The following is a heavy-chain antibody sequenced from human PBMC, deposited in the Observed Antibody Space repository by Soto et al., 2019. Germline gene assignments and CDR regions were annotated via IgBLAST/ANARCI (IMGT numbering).Heavy chain of an antibody. D-gene: IGHD3-3*01. J-gene: IGHJ6*02. CDR3: ARDSPSPFGYYFWSGYYYYGMDV. CDR2: ISAYNGNT. CDR1: GYTFTSYG. V-gene: IGHV1-18*01. Sequence: ASVQVSCKASGYTFTSYGISWGRQAPGQGLEWMGWISAYNGNTNYAQKLQGRVTMSTDTSTSTAYMELRSLRSDDTAVYYCARDSPSPFGYYFWSGYYYYGMDVGGQRTTFTVCS.